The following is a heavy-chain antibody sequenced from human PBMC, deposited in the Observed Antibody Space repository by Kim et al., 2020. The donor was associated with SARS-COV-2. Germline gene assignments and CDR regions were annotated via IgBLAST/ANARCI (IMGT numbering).Heavy chain of an antibody. CDR3: LSFGTPVTTRGGWFDP. Sequence: SVKVSCKASGGTFSSYAISWVRQAPGQGLEWMGGIIPIFGTANYAQKFQGSVPITADESTSTAYMELSSLRSADTAVYYCLSFGTPVTTRGGWFDPWGQGTLVTVSS. CDR2: IIPIFGTA. V-gene: IGHV1-69*13. CDR1: GGTFSSYA. D-gene: IGHD4-17*01. J-gene: IGHJ5*02.